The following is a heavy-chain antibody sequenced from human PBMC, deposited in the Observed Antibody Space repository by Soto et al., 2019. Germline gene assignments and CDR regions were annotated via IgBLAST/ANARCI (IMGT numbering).Heavy chain of an antibody. J-gene: IGHJ6*02. V-gene: IGHV1-3*01. CDR3: ARVEDDSYYSGMDV. CDR1: GYTFTSYA. CDR2: INAGNGNT. Sequence: QVQLVQSGAEVKKPGASVKVSCKASGYTFTSYAMHWVRQAPGQRLEWMGWINAGNGNTKYSQKFQGRVTITRDTSASTAYMELSSLRSEDTAVYYCARVEDDSYYSGMDVWGQGTTVTVSS.